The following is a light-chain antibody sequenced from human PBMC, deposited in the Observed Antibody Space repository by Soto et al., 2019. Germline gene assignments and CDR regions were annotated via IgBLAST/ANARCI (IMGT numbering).Light chain of an antibody. V-gene: IGKV4-1*01. Sequence: DIVMTQSPHSLAVSLGERATINCRSSQSVLYRSDNQNSLAWYQQKPGHPPRLLIYWASIRASGVPDRFSGSGSGTDFTLSISSLQAEDAAVYYCQRYYSSPPGTFGPGTKVDI. J-gene: IGKJ3*01. CDR1: QSVLYRSDNQNS. CDR3: QRYYSSPPGT. CDR2: WAS.